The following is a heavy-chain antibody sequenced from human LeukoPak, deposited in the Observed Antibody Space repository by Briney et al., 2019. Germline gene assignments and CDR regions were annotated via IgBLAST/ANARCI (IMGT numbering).Heavy chain of an antibody. D-gene: IGHD2-15*01. CDR1: GSTFSSYT. CDR2: IRGSGDGT. Sequence: GGSLRLSCAVSGSTFSSYTMTWVRQAPGQRLEWVSAIRGSGDGTYYADSLKGRFTISRDNSKNTLYLQMNSLRADDTAVYYCAREESGGGFPEYWGQGTLVTVSS. V-gene: IGHV3-23*01. CDR3: AREESGGGFPEY. J-gene: IGHJ4*02.